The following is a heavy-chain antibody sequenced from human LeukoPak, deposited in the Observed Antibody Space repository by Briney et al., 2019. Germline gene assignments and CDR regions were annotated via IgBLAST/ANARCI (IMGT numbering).Heavy chain of an antibody. V-gene: IGHV4-4*07. D-gene: IGHD2-15*01. CDR3: ARYCSGGSCYWFDP. CDR1: GGSISTYY. CDR2: IYTSRST. Sequence: PSETLSLTCTVSGGSISTYYWNWIRQPAGKGLEWIGRIYTSRSTNYNPSLKSRVTMSVDTSKNQFSLKLSSVTAADTAVYYCARYCSGGSCYWFDPWGQGTLVTVSS. J-gene: IGHJ5*02.